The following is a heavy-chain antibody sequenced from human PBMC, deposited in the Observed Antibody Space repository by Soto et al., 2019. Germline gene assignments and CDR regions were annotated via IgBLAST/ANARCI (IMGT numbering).Heavy chain of an antibody. CDR3: AHRVLRTVFGLVTTPAIYFVC. CDR1: GFSLTTSGVG. Sequence: QITLNESGPTVVRPTETLTLTCRFSGFSLTTSGVGVGWIRQSPGKAPEWLALFYWDDDKRYSASLKSRLTITKDTSKNQVVLTVSDLDPTDTATYYCAHRVLRTVFGLVTTPAIYFVCWGQGTPVAVSS. J-gene: IGHJ4*02. D-gene: IGHD3-3*01. CDR2: FYWDDDK. V-gene: IGHV2-5*02.